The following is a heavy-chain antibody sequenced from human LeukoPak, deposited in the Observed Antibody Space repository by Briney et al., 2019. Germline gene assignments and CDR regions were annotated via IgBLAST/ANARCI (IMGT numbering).Heavy chain of an antibody. D-gene: IGHD6-13*01. CDR1: GITVNSNY. V-gene: IGHV3-53*01. J-gene: IGHJ4*02. CDR2: IYSGGST. CDR3: AKDRSSSPAAD. Sequence: LGGSLSLSCAASGITVNSNYMSWVRQAPGKGLEWVSVIYSGGSTYYADSVKGRFTISRDNSKNTVYLQMNSLRAEDTAVYYCAKDRSSSPAADWGQGTLVTVSS.